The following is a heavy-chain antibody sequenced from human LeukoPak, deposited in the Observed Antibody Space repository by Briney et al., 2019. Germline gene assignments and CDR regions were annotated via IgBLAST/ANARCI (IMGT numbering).Heavy chain of an antibody. CDR2: IYYSGGT. V-gene: IGHV4-39*07. Sequence: SETLSLTCTVSGGSISSSSYYWGWIRQPPGKGLEWIGSIYYSGGTYYNPSLKSRVTISVDTSKNQFSLKLSSVTAADTAVYYCARSSIAARPPLGYWGQGTLVTVSS. CDR1: GGSISSSSYY. D-gene: IGHD6-6*01. J-gene: IGHJ4*02. CDR3: ARSSIAARPPLGY.